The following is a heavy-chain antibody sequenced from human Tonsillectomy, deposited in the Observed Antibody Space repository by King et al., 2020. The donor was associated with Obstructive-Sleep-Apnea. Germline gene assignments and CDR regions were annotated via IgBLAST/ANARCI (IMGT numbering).Heavy chain of an antibody. CDR2: IRYDESIM. CDR1: GFTFSSHG. V-gene: IGHV3-30*02. CDR3: AKDRNYDFLTGYYSPFDY. Sequence: VQLVESGGGVVQPGRSLRLSCAASGFTFSSHGMHWVRQAPGKGLEWVAFIRYDESIMDYADSVGGRFTISRDNSKNTLYLQMSSLRAEDTAVYYCAKDRNYDFLTGYYSPFDYWGQGTLVTVSS. D-gene: IGHD3-9*01. J-gene: IGHJ4*02.